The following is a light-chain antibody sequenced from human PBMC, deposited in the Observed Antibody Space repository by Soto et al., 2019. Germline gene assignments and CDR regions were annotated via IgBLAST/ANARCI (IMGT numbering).Light chain of an antibody. J-gene: IGKJ3*01. CDR1: QSVSSN. CDR3: QQYNNWPPWT. CDR2: GAS. Sequence: EIVMTQSPDTLSVSPGERATLSCRASQSVSSNLAWYQQKPGQAPRRLIYGASTRATGIPARFSGSGSGTEFTLTISSLQAEDFAVYYCQQYNNWPPWTVGPGTKVDIK. V-gene: IGKV3-15*01.